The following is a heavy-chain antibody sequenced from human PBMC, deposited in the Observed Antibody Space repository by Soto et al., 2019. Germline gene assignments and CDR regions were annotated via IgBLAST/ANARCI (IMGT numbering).Heavy chain of an antibody. CDR3: AHRSRGYAYYFAQ. D-gene: IGHD5-12*01. CDR2: IFWDDDK. V-gene: IGHV2-5*02. CDR1: GFSLSTRGVG. Sequence: QITLKESGPPLVKPTQTLTLTCSFSGFSLSTRGVGVGWIRQPPGKALEWLALIFWDDDKWYSPSLRSRLTITEDTSKTQVVLTMPNMDPVDTATYYCAHRSRGYAYYFAQWGQGSLVTVSS. J-gene: IGHJ4*02.